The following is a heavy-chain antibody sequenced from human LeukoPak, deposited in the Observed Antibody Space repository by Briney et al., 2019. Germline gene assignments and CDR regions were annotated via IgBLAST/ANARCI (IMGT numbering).Heavy chain of an antibody. V-gene: IGHV1-2*02. CDR2: INPNSGGT. CDR1: GYTFTGYY. J-gene: IGHJ4*02. Sequence: VXVSXKASGYTFTGYYMHWVRQAPGQGLEWMGWINPNSGGTNYAQKFQGRVTMTRDTSISTAYMELSSLRSEDTAVYYCAINEYSRDYWGQGTLVTVSS. CDR3: AINEYSRDY. D-gene: IGHD6-6*01.